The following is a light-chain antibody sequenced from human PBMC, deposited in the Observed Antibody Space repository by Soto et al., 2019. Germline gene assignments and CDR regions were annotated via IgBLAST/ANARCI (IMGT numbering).Light chain of an antibody. J-gene: IGKJ3*01. CDR2: AAS. Sequence: DIVLTQSPGTLSLSPGDRATLSCRTSRFVSNYYVAWYQQRPGQAPRLLIYAASSRATDIPDRFSGSGSGTDFTLTIRRLEPEYFAVYYCQHYADSPPVFTFGPGTKVEI. CDR3: QHYADSPPVFT. CDR1: RFVSNYY. V-gene: IGKV3-20*01.